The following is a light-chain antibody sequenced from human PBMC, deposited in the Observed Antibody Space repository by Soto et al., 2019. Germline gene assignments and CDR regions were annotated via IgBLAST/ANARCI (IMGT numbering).Light chain of an antibody. CDR1: GSNIGNNF. J-gene: IGLJ3*02. Sequence: QSVLKQPPSVSAAPGQKVTMSCSGSGSNIGNNFVSWYQQFPGTAPKLLIYDDNKRPTGIPDRFSASKSGTSATLGITGLQTGDEADYYCGTWDNSLSVVVFGGGTKLTVL. V-gene: IGLV1-51*01. CDR3: GTWDNSLSVVV. CDR2: DDN.